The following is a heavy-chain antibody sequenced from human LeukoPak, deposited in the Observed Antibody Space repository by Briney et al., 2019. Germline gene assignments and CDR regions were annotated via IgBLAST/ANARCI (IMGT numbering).Heavy chain of an antibody. J-gene: IGHJ4*02. V-gene: IGHV3-11*01. CDR3: ARDSRYYDSSGYES. CDR1: GFTFSDYY. Sequence: GGSLRLYCAASGFTFSDYYMSWIRHAPGKGLEWVSYISSSGSTIYYADSVKGRFTISRDNAKNSLYLQMNSLRAEDTAVYYCARDSRYYDSSGYESWGQGTLVTVSS. D-gene: IGHD3-22*01. CDR2: ISSSGSTI.